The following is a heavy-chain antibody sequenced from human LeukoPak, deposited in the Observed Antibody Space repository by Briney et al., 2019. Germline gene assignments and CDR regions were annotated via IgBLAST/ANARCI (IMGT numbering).Heavy chain of an antibody. Sequence: GESLKISCKGSGYSFTTYWIGWVRQMPGKGLEWMGIIYPGDSDTGYSPSFQGHVTISADKSMSTAYLQWSSLKASDTAMYYCVRLDGDYVSFFDYWGQGTLVTVSS. V-gene: IGHV5-51*01. CDR2: IYPGDSDT. J-gene: IGHJ4*02. CDR3: VRLDGDYVSFFDY. CDR1: GYSFTTYW. D-gene: IGHD4-17*01.